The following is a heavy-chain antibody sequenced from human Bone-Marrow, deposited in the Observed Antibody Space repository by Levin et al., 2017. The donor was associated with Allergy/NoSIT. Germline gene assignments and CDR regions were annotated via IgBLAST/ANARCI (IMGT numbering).Heavy chain of an antibody. Sequence: GGSLRLSCTASGFIFPKYGMTWVRQAPGKGLEWVSAISMSGSSTDYADSVFGRFTISRDNRRDTLYLQMNSLRPEDTALYFCVRGSTSPDRWGQGTLVSVSS. CDR2: ISMSGSST. CDR3: VRGSTSPDR. J-gene: IGHJ5*02. CDR1: GFIFPKYG. D-gene: IGHD3-16*01. V-gene: IGHV3-23*01.